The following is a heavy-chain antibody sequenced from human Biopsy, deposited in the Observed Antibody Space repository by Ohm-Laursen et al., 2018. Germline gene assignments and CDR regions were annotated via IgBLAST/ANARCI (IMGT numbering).Heavy chain of an antibody. CDR1: GESFSGYF. J-gene: IGHJ6*02. V-gene: IGHV4-34*01. D-gene: IGHD5-12*01. Sequence: TLSLTCAVNGESFSGYFWNWIRQPPGKGLEWIGEINQSGSTKYNPSLKRRATLSADSSNSQFSLRLTSGTAADTAIYYCARGSGYFKLDVWGQGTTVTVSS. CDR2: INQSGST. CDR3: ARGSGYFKLDV.